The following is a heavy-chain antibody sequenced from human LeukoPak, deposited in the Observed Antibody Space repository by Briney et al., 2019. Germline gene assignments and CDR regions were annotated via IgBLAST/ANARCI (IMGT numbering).Heavy chain of an antibody. D-gene: IGHD2-15*01. CDR2: IYYSGST. Sequence: SETLSLTCTVSGGSISGSNYYWGWIRQPPGKGLEWIGTIYYSGSTYYSPSLKSRVTISIDTSKNHFSLKLTSVTAADTAVYYCARGLYCSSDSCNHWGQGTLVTVSS. J-gene: IGHJ5*02. V-gene: IGHV4-39*07. CDR3: ARGLYCSSDSCNH. CDR1: GGSISGSNYY.